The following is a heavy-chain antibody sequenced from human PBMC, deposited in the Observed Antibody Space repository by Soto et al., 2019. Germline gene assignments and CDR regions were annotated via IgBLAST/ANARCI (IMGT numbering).Heavy chain of an antibody. J-gene: IGHJ6*02. Sequence: EVQLVESGGGLIQPGGSLRLSCAASGFTVSSNYMSWVRQAPGKGLEWVSVIYSGGSTYYADSVKGRFTISRDNSKNTLYLQMNSLRAEDTAVYYCARALVNYYYYGMDVWGQGTTVTVSS. D-gene: IGHD2-8*02. V-gene: IGHV3-53*01. CDR1: GFTVSSNY. CDR3: ARALVNYYYYGMDV. CDR2: IYSGGST.